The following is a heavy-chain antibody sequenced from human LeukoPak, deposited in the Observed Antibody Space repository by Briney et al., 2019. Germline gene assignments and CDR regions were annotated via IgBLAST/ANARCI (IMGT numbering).Heavy chain of an antibody. Sequence: SETLSLTCAVYGGSFSGYYWSWIRQPPGKGLEWIGEINHSGSTNYNPSLKSRVTISVDMSKNQFSLKLSSVTAADTAVYYRASHYCSSTSCYFSGWGQGTLVTVSS. CDR2: INHSGST. CDR1: GGSFSGYY. D-gene: IGHD2-2*01. CDR3: ASHYCSSTSCYFSG. J-gene: IGHJ4*02. V-gene: IGHV4-34*01.